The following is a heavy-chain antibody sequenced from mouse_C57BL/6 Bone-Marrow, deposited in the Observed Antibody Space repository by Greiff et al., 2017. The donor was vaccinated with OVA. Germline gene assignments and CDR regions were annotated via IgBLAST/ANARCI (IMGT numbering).Heavy chain of an antibody. J-gene: IGHJ4*01. V-gene: IGHV2-5*01. D-gene: IGHD1-1*01. CDR3: AKSKTDYYGSYYAMYY. Sequence: QVQLKQSGPGLVQPSQSLSITCTVSGFSLTSYGVHWVRQSPGKGLEWLGVIWRGGSTDYNAAFMSRLSITKDNSKSQVFFKMNSLQADDTAIYYCAKSKTDYYGSYYAMYYWGQGTSVTDSS. CDR2: IWRGGST. CDR1: GFSLTSYG.